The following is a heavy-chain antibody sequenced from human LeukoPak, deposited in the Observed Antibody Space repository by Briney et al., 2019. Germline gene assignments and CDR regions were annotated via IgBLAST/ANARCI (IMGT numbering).Heavy chain of an antibody. CDR3: AREAHGSGTYYSDY. D-gene: IGHD3-10*01. CDR1: GYTFTAYF. J-gene: IGHJ4*02. Sequence: ASVKVSCMASGYTFTAYFIHWVRQAPEQGLEWMGWINPNSGATLYAQVFQGRVTMTRDTSISTAYMELSRLRSDDRAVYYCAREAHGSGTYYSDYWGQGTLVTVSS. CDR2: INPNSGAT. V-gene: IGHV1-2*02.